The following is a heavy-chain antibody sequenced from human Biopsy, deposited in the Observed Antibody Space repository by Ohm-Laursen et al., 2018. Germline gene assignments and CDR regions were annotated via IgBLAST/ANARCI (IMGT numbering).Heavy chain of an antibody. Sequence: SDTLSLTCSVSGGSISSSTTYYWAWLRQPPGKGLEWIGQIYTSGITNYNPSLKSRVTMSVDTSKNKFSLRVSSVTAADTAVYYCARDRDRRGWFDPWGQGTLVTVSS. J-gene: IGHJ5*02. D-gene: IGHD1-14*01. V-gene: IGHV4-39*07. CDR2: IYTSGIT. CDR3: ARDRDRRGWFDP. CDR1: GGSISSSTTYY.